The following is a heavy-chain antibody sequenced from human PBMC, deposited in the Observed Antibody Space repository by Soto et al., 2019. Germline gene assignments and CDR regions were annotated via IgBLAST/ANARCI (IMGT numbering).Heavy chain of an antibody. J-gene: IGHJ5*02. V-gene: IGHV1-18*01. Sequence: ASVKVSCTASGYASTSYAISWVRQSPGQGLEWMGWISAYNGNTNYAQKLQGRVTMTTDTSTSTAYMELRSLRSDDTAVYYCAREGQLVPNNWFDPWGQGTLVTVSS. CDR1: GYASTSYA. D-gene: IGHD6-13*01. CDR3: AREGQLVPNNWFDP. CDR2: ISAYNGNT.